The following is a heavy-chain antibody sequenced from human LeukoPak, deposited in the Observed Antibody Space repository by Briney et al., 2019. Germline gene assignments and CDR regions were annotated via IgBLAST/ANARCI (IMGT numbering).Heavy chain of an antibody. CDR1: GFTFSSYA. D-gene: IGHD1-1*01. CDR2: ISGSGGST. J-gene: IGHJ4*02. Sequence: GGSLRLSCAASGFTFSSYAMSWVRQAPGKGLEWVSAISGSGGSTYYADSVKGRFTISRDYSKNTLYLQMNSLRAEDTAVYYCAKLSAGRYSAYWGQGTLVTVSS. CDR3: AKLSAGRYSAY. V-gene: IGHV3-23*01.